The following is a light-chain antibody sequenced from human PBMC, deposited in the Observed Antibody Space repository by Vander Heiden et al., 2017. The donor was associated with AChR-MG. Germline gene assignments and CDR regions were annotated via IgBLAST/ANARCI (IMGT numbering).Light chain of an antibody. V-gene: IGLV2-8*01. CDR1: SSDVGGYNY. CDR2: EVS. Sequence: QSALTQPPSASGSPGQSVTISCTGTSSDVGGYNYVSWYQQHPGKAPKLMIYEVSKRHSGVPDRFSGSKSGNTAAMTVSGLQAEDEADYYCSSYAGSNNADVVFGGGTKLTVL. CDR3: SSYAGSNNADVV. J-gene: IGLJ2*01.